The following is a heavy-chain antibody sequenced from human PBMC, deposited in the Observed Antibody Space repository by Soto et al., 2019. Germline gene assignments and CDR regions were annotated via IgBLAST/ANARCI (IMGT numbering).Heavy chain of an antibody. V-gene: IGHV3-66*01. Sequence: EVQLVESGGGLVQPGGSLRLSCAASGFTVSSNYMSWVRQAPGKGLEWVSVIYSGGSTYYADSVKGRFTISRDNSKNTLYLQMNSLRAEDTAVYYCARGKAYYDFWSGYYPFDYWGQGTLVTVSS. CDR1: GFTVSSNY. J-gene: IGHJ4*02. D-gene: IGHD3-3*01. CDR3: ARGKAYYDFWSGYYPFDY. CDR2: IYSGGST.